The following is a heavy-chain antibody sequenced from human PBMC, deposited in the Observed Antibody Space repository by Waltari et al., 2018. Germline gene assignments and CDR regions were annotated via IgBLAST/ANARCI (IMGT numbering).Heavy chain of an antibody. J-gene: IGHJ5*02. D-gene: IGHD3-3*01. CDR2: IIPIFGTA. CDR3: ARDLRWSGPTNWFDP. V-gene: IGHV1-69*08. CDR1: GGTFSSYA. Sequence: QVQLVQSGAEVKKPGSSVKVSCTASGGTFSSYAISWVRQAPGQGLEWMGRIIPIFGTANYAQKFQGRVTITADKSTSTAYMELSSLRSEDTAVYYCARDLRWSGPTNWFDPWGQGTLVTVSS.